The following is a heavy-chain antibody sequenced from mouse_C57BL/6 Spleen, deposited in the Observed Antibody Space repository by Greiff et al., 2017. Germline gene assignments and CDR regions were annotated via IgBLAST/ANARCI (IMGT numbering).Heavy chain of an antibody. D-gene: IGHD1-1*01. CDR3: AREGGSSPYWYFDV. V-gene: IGHV1-52*01. J-gene: IGHJ1*03. CDR2: IDPSDSET. CDR1: GYTFTSYW. Sequence: QVQLQQSGAELVRPGSSVKLSCKASGYTFTSYWMHWVKQRPIQGLEWIGNIDPSDSETHYNQKFKDKATLTVDKSSSTAYMQLSSLTSEDSAVYYCAREGGSSPYWYFDVWGTGTTVTVSS.